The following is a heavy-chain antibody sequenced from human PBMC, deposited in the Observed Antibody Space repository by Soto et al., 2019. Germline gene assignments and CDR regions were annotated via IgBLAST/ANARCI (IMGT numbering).Heavy chain of an antibody. CDR2: IWYDGSKI. V-gene: IGHV3-33*01. D-gene: IGHD1-26*01. CDR1: GFTFSRYG. Sequence: QVQLLESGGGVVQPGRSLRLSCAASGFTFSRYGMHWVRQAPGKGLEWVALIWYDGSKIYYADSVKGRFTISRDNSNNTLYLQMSRLRAEDTAVYYCARDPYSYYYFCGMDVRGQGTAVTVSS. J-gene: IGHJ6*02. CDR3: ARDPYSYYYFCGMDV.